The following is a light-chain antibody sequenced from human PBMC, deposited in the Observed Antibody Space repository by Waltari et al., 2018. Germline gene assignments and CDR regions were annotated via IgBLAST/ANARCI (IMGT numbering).Light chain of an antibody. CDR2: HIS. Sequence: DIVLTQTPLSSPVTLGQPASISCRSNQALLHSNGNTYLKWVQQKPGQPPRRLIYHISNRFSGVPDRFSGSGAGTDFTLKISRVEAEDVAVYYCVQSTHFPRTFGQGTKLEIK. CDR3: VQSTHFPRT. V-gene: IGKV2-24*01. J-gene: IGKJ1*01. CDR1: QALLHSNGNTY.